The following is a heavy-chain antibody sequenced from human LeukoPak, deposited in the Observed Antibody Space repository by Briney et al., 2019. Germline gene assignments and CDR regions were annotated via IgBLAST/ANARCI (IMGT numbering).Heavy chain of an antibody. CDR1: GGTFSSYA. V-gene: IGHV1-69*13. CDR2: ILPIFGTA. J-gene: IGHJ3*02. Sequence: ASLKVSCKASGGTFSSYAISWVRQAPGQGLEWMGGILPIFGTAHYAQKFQGRVTITADESTSTGHMELRSLRSEDTAVYYCARFASYDAFDMWGEGTMVTVSS. D-gene: IGHD6-6*01. CDR3: ARFASYDAFDM.